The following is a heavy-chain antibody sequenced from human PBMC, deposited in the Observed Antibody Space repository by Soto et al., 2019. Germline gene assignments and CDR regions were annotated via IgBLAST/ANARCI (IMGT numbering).Heavy chain of an antibody. J-gene: IGHJ3*02. Sequence: QVQLVESGGGLVKPGGSLRLSCAASGFTFSDYYMSWIRQAPGKGLEWVSYISSSSSYTNYADSVKGRFTISRDNAKNSLYLQMNSLRAEDTAVYYCARGGMATVVTPVAFDIWGQGTMVTVSS. CDR2: ISSSSSYT. D-gene: IGHD4-17*01. CDR3: ARGGMATVVTPVAFDI. CDR1: GFTFSDYY. V-gene: IGHV3-11*06.